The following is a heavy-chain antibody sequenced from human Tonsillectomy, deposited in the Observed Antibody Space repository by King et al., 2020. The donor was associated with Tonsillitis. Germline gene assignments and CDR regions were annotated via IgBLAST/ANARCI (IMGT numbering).Heavy chain of an antibody. J-gene: IGHJ4*02. CDR1: GFTFSSYS. CDR3: ARDLQLDFDY. V-gene: IGHV3-48*02. CDR2: ISSSSTI. Sequence: QLVQSGGGLVQPGGSLRLSCAASGFTFSSYSMNWVRQAPGKGLEWVSYISSSSTIYYADSVKGRFTISRDNAKNSLYLQMNSLRDEDTAVYYCARDLQLDFDYWGQGTLVTVSS. D-gene: IGHD5-18*01.